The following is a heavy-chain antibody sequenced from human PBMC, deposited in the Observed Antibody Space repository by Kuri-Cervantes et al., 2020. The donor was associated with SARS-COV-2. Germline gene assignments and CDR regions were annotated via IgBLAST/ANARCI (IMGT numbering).Heavy chain of an antibody. V-gene: IGHV3-30-3*01. CDR2: LSYDGSNK. D-gene: IGHD2-2*01. CDR1: GFTFSSYA. Sequence: LSLTCAASGFTFSSYALHWVRQAPGKGLEWVAVLSYDGSNKYYADSVKGRFTISRDNSKNTLYLQMNSLRAEDTAVYYCARVGTSTGYYFDYWGQGTLVTVSS. J-gene: IGHJ4*02. CDR3: ARVGTSTGYYFDY.